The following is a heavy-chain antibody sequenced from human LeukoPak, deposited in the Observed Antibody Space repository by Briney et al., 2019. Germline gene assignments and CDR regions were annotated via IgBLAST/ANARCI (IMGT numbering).Heavy chain of an antibody. D-gene: IGHD4-17*01. V-gene: IGHV4-34*01. CDR1: GGSFSGYY. J-gene: IGHJ3*02. CDR2: INHSGST. Sequence: PSETLSLTCAVYGGSFSGYYWSWIRQPPGKGLEWIGEINHSGSTNYNPSLKSRVTISVDTSKNQFSLKLSPVTAADTAVYYCASPTLDYGDYVNAFDIWGQGTMVTVSS. CDR3: ASPTLDYGDYVNAFDI.